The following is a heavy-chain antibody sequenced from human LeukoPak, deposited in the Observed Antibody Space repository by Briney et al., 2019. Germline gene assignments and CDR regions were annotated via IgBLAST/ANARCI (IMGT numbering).Heavy chain of an antibody. CDR3: ARQASGTFKQLLDY. D-gene: IGHD1-14*01. V-gene: IGHV3-48*03. J-gene: IGHJ4*02. Sequence: GGSLRLSCAASGFTFSSYEMNWVRQAPGKGLEWVSYISSSGSTIYYADSVKGRFTISRDNAKNSLFLQMNSLRAEDTAVYYCARQASGTFKQLLDYWGQGALVTVSS. CDR1: GFTFSSYE. CDR2: ISSSGSTI.